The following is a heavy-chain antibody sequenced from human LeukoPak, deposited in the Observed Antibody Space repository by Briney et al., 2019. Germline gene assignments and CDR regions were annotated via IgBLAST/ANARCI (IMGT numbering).Heavy chain of an antibody. J-gene: IGHJ4*02. CDR3: ARDNYYGSGN. CDR2: ISSGRSTM. V-gene: IGHV3-48*02. CDR1: GFIFSTYS. Sequence: PGGSLRLSCAASGFIFSTYSMNWVRQAPGKGLEWVSYISSGRSTMYYADSVKGRFTISRDNDKNSLYLQMNSLRDEDTAVYYCARDNYYGSGNWGQGTLVTVSS. D-gene: IGHD3-10*01.